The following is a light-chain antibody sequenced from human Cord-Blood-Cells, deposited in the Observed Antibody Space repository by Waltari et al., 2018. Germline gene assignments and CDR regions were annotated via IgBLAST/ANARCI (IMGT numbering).Light chain of an antibody. Sequence: SYELTQPPSVSVSPGQTASITCSGDKLGDKYACWYQQKPGQYPVLVIDQDSKRPSGIPGRFSGSNSGNTATRTISGTQAMDEADYYCQAWDSSTVVFGGGTKLTVL. J-gene: IGLJ2*01. CDR3: QAWDSSTVV. V-gene: IGLV3-1*01. CDR1: KLGDKY. CDR2: QDS.